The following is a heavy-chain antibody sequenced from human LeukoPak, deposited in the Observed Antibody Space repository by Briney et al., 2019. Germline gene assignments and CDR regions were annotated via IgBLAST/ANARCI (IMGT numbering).Heavy chain of an antibody. J-gene: IGHJ4*02. CDR1: GGTFSSYA. D-gene: IGHD6-6*01. CDR3: ARGPRYSSSSPFDY. V-gene: IGHV1-69*11. CDR2: IIPILGTA. Sequence: SVKVSCKASGGTFSSYAISWVRQAPGQGLEWMGRIIPILGTANYAQKFQGRVTITTDESTSTAYMELSSLRSEDTAVYYCARGPRYSSSSPFDYWGQGTLVTVSS.